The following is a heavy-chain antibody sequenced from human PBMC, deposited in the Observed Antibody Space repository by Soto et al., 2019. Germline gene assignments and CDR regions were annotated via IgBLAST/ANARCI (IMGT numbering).Heavy chain of an antibody. J-gene: IGHJ6*03. Sequence: QVQLQESGPGLVKPSQTLSLTCTVSGGSISSGGYYWSWIRQHPGKGLEWIGYIYYGGSTYYTPSLKCRVTISVDTSKNQFSLKLSSVTAADTAVYYCARQGGDRHYYYYYMDVWGKGTTVTVSS. CDR3: ARQGGDRHYYYYYMDV. D-gene: IGHD4-17*01. CDR1: GGSISSGGYY. V-gene: IGHV4-31*03. CDR2: IYYGGST.